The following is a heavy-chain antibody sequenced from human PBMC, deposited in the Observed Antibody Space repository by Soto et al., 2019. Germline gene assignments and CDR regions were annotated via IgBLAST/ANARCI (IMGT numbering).Heavy chain of an antibody. V-gene: IGHV1-8*01. CDR2: MNPNSGNT. CDR1: GYTFTSYD. J-gene: IGHJ3*02. CDR3: ARGYNWNYIRAFDI. D-gene: IGHD1-7*01. Sequence: AASVKVSCKAPGYTFTSYDINWVRQATGQGLEWMGWMNPNSGNTGYAQKFQGRVTMTRNTSISTAYMELSSLRSEDTAVYYCARGYNWNYIRAFDIWGQGTMVTVSS.